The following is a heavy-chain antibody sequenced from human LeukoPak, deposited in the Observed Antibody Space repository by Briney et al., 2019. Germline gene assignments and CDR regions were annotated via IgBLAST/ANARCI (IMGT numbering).Heavy chain of an antibody. CDR2: ISSSSRYI. CDR3: ARATWDSTGYFYAY. D-gene: IGHD3-22*01. J-gene: IGHJ4*02. V-gene: IGHV3-21*01. CDR1: GFTFSSYN. Sequence: GGSLRLSCVASGFTFSSYNMNWVRQAPGKGLEWVSSISSSSRYIYYTDSVKGRFTISRDNAKNSLYLQMNSLRAEDTAVYYCARATWDSTGYFYAYWGQGTLVSVSS.